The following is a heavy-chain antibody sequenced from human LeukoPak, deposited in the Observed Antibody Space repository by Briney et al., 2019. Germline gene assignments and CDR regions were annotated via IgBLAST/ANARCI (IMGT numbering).Heavy chain of an antibody. J-gene: IGHJ4*02. D-gene: IGHD2-15*01. CDR1: GFTFTNYA. V-gene: IGHV3-23*01. Sequence: GGSLRLSCAASGFTFTNYAMSWVRQAPGKGLEWVSGMSGRGVSTYYADSVKGRFTIPSDNSKNTLYLQMNSLRAEDTAIYYCAKDCNGGNCYIDYWGQGTLVTVAS. CDR3: AKDCNGGNCYIDY. CDR2: MSGRGVST.